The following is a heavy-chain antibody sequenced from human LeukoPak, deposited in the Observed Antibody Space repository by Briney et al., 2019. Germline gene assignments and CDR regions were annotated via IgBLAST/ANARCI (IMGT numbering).Heavy chain of an antibody. V-gene: IGHV5-51*01. D-gene: IGHD3-10*01. CDR3: ARLGGYYGSGSYYKGNWFGP. J-gene: IGHJ5*02. CDR2: IYPGDSDT. CDR1: GYSFTSYW. Sequence: GESLKISCKGSGYSFTSYWIGWVRQMPGKGLEWMGIIYPGDSDTSYSPSFQGQVTISADKSISTAYLQWSSLKASDTAMYYCARLGGYYGSGSYYKGNWFGPWGQGTLVTVSS.